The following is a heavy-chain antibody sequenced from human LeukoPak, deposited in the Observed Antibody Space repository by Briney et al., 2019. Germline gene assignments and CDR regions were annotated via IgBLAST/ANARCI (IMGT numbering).Heavy chain of an antibody. CDR2: IIPIFGTA. J-gene: IGHJ4*02. CDR3: ARVLGVVPKTYFDY. D-gene: IGHD3-3*01. CDR1: GGTFSSYA. Sequence: SVKVCCKASGGTFSSYAISWVRQAPGQGLEWIGGIIPIFGTANYAQKFQGRVTITADESTSTAYMELSSLRSEDTAVYYCARVLGVVPKTYFDYWGQGTLVTVSS. V-gene: IGHV1-69*13.